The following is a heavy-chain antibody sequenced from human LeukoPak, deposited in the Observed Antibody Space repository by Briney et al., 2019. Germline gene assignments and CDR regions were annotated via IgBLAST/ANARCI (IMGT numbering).Heavy chain of an antibody. Sequence: SETLSLTCTFSGGSISSYYWSWIRQPPGKGLEWIGYIHYSGTTKSNPSLKSRVTISVDTSKNQFSLKLSSVTAADTAVYYCARRITGNDGFDIWGQGTMVTVSS. CDR1: GGSISSYY. CDR3: ARRITGNDGFDI. CDR2: IHYSGTT. V-gene: IGHV4-59*08. D-gene: IGHD3-16*01. J-gene: IGHJ3*02.